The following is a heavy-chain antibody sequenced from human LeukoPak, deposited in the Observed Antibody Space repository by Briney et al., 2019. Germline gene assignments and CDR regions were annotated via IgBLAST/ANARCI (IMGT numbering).Heavy chain of an antibody. CDR3: ARRPYYYDSSGYYPTYYYYYMDV. D-gene: IGHD3-22*01. CDR1: GVTFSSYA. V-gene: IGHV1-69*05. CDR2: IIPIFGTA. Sequence: SVKVSCKASGVTFSSYANSWVRQAPGQGLEWMGGIIPIFGTANYAQKFQGRVTITTDESTSTAYMELSSLRSEDTAVYYCARRPYYYDSSGYYPTYYYYYMDVWGKGTTVTVSS. J-gene: IGHJ6*03.